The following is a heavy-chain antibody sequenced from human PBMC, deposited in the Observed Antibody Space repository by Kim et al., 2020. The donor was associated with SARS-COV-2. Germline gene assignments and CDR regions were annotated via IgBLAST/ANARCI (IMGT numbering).Heavy chain of an antibody. V-gene: IGHV3-43*02. D-gene: IGHD5-18*01. CDR1: GFTFDDYA. CDR3: ASHRGYSYGYDY. J-gene: IGHJ4*02. Sequence: GGSLRLSCAASGFTFDDYAMHWVRQAPGKGLEWVSLISGDGGSTYYADSVKGRFTISRDNSKNSLYLQMNSLRTEDTALYYCASHRGYSYGYDYWGQGTLVTVSS. CDR2: ISGDGGST.